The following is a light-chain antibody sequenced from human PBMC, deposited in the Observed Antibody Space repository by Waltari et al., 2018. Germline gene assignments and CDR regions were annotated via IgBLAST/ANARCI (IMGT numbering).Light chain of an antibody. CDR2: TAS. CDR3: LQAYSFPRT. Sequence: TCQASQGISSRLAWYQQKPGKAPKLLIYTASTLQSGVPSRFSGSGSGTEFTLIITTLQPEDFATYFCLQAYSFPRTFGQGTKLEIK. CDR1: QGISSR. J-gene: IGKJ2*01. V-gene: IGKV1-12*01.